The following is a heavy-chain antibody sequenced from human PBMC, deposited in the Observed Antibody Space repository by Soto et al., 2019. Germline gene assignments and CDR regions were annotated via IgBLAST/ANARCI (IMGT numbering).Heavy chain of an antibody. V-gene: IGHV1-18*01. CDR2: ISPSSGVT. Sequence: QVQLVQSEGELRQPGASLKVSCRASGYTFTSYGIIWVRQAPGQGLEWMGYISPSSGVTRYAQNLQGRVTLTTDTSTNTDYMDLSSLSSHDTAVYYCASEPWTRPGPPNFVDYWGLGALVTVSS. D-gene: IGHD1-7*01. CDR3: ASEPWTRPGPPNFVDY. J-gene: IGHJ4*02. CDR1: GYTFTSYG.